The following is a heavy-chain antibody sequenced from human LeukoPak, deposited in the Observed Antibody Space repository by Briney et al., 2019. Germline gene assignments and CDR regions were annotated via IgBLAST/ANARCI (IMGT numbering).Heavy chain of an antibody. Sequence: GGSLRLSCAASGFTFSNYWMHWVRQEPGKGLVWVSRINSDGSRISYADSVRGRFTISRDNAKNTLDLQMNSLRAEDTAVYYCARNARPYYYYGMDVWGQGTTATVSS. CDR1: GFTFSNYW. CDR3: ARNARPYYYYGMDV. V-gene: IGHV3-74*01. D-gene: IGHD6-6*01. CDR2: INSDGSRI. J-gene: IGHJ6*02.